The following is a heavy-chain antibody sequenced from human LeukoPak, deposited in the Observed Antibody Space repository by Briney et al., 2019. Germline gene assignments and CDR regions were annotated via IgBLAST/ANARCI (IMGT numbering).Heavy chain of an antibody. CDR1: GYTFTSYG. J-gene: IGHJ3*02. CDR2: ISAYNGNT. Sequence: ASVKVSCKASGYTFTSYGISWVRQAPGQGLEWMGWISAYNGNTNYAQKLQGRVTMTTDTSTSTAYMELRSLRSDDTAVYYCARDFYPTYYDFWSGQNDAFDIWGQGQWSPSLQ. D-gene: IGHD3-3*01. V-gene: IGHV1-18*01. CDR3: ARDFYPTYYDFWSGQNDAFDI.